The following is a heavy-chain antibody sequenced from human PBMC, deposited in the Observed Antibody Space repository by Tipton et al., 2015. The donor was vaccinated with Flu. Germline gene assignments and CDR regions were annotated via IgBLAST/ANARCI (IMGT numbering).Heavy chain of an antibody. Sequence: TLSLTCAVYGGSFSGHYWTWIRQPPGKGLEWIGEINHTGSTNYNPSLKSRVIISVDTSKNQFSLKVTSLTAADTAVYYCARGSGYANTYLDSWGRGTLVTVS. CDR2: INHTGST. CDR1: GGSFSGHY. D-gene: IGHD5-12*01. V-gene: IGHV4-34*01. J-gene: IGHJ4*02. CDR3: ARGSGYANTYLDS.